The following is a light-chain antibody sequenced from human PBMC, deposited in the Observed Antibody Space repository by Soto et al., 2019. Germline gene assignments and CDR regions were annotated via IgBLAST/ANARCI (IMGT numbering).Light chain of an antibody. V-gene: IGLV2-14*01. Sequence: QSVLTKPASVSGSPGQSITISCTGTSSDVGGYNCVSWYQQHPGKAPKLMICDVSNRPSGVSSRFSGSKSGNTASLTISGLQAEDEADYYCSSYTSSSTLVFGTGTKVTVL. CDR2: DVS. J-gene: IGLJ1*01. CDR1: SSDVGGYNC. CDR3: SSYTSSSTLV.